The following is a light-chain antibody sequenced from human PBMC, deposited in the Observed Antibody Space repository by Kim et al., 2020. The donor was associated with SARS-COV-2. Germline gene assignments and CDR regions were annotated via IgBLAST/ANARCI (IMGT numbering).Light chain of an antibody. CDR1: SGSIASNY. J-gene: IGLJ3*02. CDR2: EDN. V-gene: IGLV6-57*02. Sequence: NFMLTQPHSVSESPGKTVTISCTGSSGSIASNYEQWYQQRPGSAPTTVIYEDNQRPSGVPDRFSGSIDSSSNSASLTISGLKTEDEADYYCQSYDSSNLWVFGGGTQLSVL. CDR3: QSYDSSNLWV.